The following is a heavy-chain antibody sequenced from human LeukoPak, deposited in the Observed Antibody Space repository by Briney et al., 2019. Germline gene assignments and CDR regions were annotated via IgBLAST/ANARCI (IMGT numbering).Heavy chain of an antibody. J-gene: IGHJ1*01. D-gene: IGHD6-25*01. CDR3: AEATGEAAAARH. CDR1: GDSVGSGPNY. V-gene: IGHV4-30-2*06. Sequence: SQTLSLTCTVSGDSVGSGPNYWSWIRQSPMKGLEWIGWVYGGGHAYHNPSLLGRATISLDKSKNQFSLTLTSVTAADTAVYYCAEATGEAAAARHWGPGTLVTVSS. CDR2: VYGGGHA.